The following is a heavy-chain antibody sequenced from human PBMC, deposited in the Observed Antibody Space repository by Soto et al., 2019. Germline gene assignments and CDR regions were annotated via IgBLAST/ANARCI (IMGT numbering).Heavy chain of an antibody. J-gene: IGHJ6*02. D-gene: IGHD3-10*01. V-gene: IGHV1-2*04. CDR2: INPNSGGT. CDR3: ASSRITMVPYGMDV. Sequence: ASVKVSCKASGYTFTGYYMHWVRQAPGQGLEWMGWINPNSGGTNYAQKFQGWVTMTRDTSISTAYMELSRLRSEDTAVYYCASSRITMVPYGMDVWGQGTTVTVSS. CDR1: GYTFTGYY.